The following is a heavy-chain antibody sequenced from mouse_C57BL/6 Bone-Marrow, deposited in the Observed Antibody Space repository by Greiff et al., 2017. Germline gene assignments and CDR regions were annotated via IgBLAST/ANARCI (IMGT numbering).Heavy chain of an antibody. CDR3: ARSPPEVWFAY. V-gene: IGHV1-74*01. CDR1: GYTFTSYW. CDR2: IHPSDSDT. J-gene: IGHJ3*01. Sequence: QVHVKQPGAELVKPGASVKVSCKASGYTFTSYWMHWVKQRPGQGLEWIGRIHPSDSDTNYNQKFKGKATLTVDKSSSTAYMQLSSLTSEDSAVYYCARSPPEVWFAYWGQGTLVTVSA.